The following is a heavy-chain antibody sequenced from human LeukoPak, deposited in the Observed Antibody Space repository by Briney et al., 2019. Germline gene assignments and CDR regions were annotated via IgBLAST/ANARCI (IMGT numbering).Heavy chain of an antibody. D-gene: IGHD6-13*01. CDR3: VRFGSRWFLDY. CDR2: ISSSSAI. CDR1: GFTFSSYE. J-gene: IGHJ4*02. V-gene: IGHV3-48*03. Sequence: GGSLRLSCAASGFTFSSYEMNWIRQAPGKGLEWVSYISSSSAIYYADSVKGRFTISRDNAKNSLYLQMNSLRAEDTAVYYCVRFGSRWFLDYWGQGTLVTVSS.